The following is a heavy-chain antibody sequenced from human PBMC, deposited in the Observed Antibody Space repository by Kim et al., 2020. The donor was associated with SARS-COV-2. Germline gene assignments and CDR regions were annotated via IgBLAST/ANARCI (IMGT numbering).Heavy chain of an antibody. CDR2: IIPIFGTA. V-gene: IGHV1-69*13. CDR1: GGTFSSYA. CDR3: ARQERGFGPRVDY. J-gene: IGHJ4*02. Sequence: SVKVSCKASGGTFSSYAISWVRQAPGQGLEWMGGIIPIFGTANYAQKFQGRVTITADESTSTAYMELSSLRSEDTAVYYCARQERGFGPRVDYWGQGTLVTVSS. D-gene: IGHD3-10*01.